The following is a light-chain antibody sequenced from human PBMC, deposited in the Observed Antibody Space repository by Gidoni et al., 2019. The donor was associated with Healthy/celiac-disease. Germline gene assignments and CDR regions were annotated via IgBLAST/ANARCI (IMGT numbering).Light chain of an antibody. CDR2: RNN. CDR3: AAWDDSLSGWV. Sequence: QSVLTQPPSASGPPGQRVTISCSGSSSNIGSNYVYWYQQLPGTAPKLLIYRNNQRPSGVPDRFSGSKSGTSASLAISGLRSEDEADYYCAAWDDSLSGWVFGGGTKLTAL. CDR1: SSNIGSNY. V-gene: IGLV1-47*01. J-gene: IGLJ3*02.